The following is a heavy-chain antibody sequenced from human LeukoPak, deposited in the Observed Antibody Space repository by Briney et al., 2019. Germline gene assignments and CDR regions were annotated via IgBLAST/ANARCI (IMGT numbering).Heavy chain of an antibody. V-gene: IGHV3-9*03. CDR3: AKDLQWELRKDGHAFDI. D-gene: IGHD1-26*01. J-gene: IGHJ3*02. CDR1: GFTFDDYA. Sequence: GGSLRLSCAASGFTFDDYAMHWVRQAPGKGLEWVSGISWNSGSIGYADSVKGRFTISRDNAKNSLYLQMNSLRAEDMALYYCAKDLQWELRKDGHAFDIWGQGTMVTVSS. CDR2: ISWNSGSI.